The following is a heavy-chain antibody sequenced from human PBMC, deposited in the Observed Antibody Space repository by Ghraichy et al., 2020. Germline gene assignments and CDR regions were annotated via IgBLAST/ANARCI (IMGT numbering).Heavy chain of an antibody. CDR3: ARDETTGQPLDNWFDP. CDR1: GGTFSSYA. CDR2: IIPIFGTA. Sequence: SVKVSCKASGGTFSSYAISWVRQAPGQGLEWMGGIIPIFGTANYAQKFQGRVTITADESTSTAYMELSSLRSEDTAVYYCARDETTGQPLDNWFDPWGQGTLVTVSS. J-gene: IGHJ5*02. V-gene: IGHV1-69*13. D-gene: IGHD4-17*01.